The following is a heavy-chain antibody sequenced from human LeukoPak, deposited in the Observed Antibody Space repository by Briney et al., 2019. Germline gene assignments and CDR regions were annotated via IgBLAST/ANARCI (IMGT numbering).Heavy chain of an antibody. D-gene: IGHD1-26*01. CDR1: GGSISSYY. CDR2: IYYSGST. V-gene: IGHV4-59*12. J-gene: IGHJ5*02. Sequence: SETLSLTCTVSGGSISSYYWSWIRQPPGRGLEWIGYIYYSGSTNYNPSLKSRLTVSVDTSKNQISLKLSSVTAADTAVYYCAKEVVGPWGQGTLVTVSS. CDR3: AKEVVGP.